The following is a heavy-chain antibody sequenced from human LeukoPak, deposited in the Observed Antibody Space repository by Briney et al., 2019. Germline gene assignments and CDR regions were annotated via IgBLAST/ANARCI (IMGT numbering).Heavy chain of an antibody. J-gene: IGHJ4*02. Sequence: GGSLRLSCAASGFTFNTYSMNWVRQAPGKGLEWLAYVKSGNDDIQYADSVTGRFTVSRDSATNSLYLQMNDLKAEDTAVYYCARDSDWAFDYWGQGSLVTVSS. D-gene: IGHD3-9*01. V-gene: IGHV3-48*01. CDR1: GFTFNTYS. CDR3: ARDSDWAFDY. CDR2: VKSGNDDI.